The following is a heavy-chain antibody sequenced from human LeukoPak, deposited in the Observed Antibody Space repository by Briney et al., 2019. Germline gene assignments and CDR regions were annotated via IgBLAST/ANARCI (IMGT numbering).Heavy chain of an antibody. D-gene: IGHD6-13*01. Sequence: GGSLRLSCAASGFTFSSYWMSWVRQAPGKGLEWVANIRQDGSEKYYVDSVKGRFTISRDNAKNSLYLQMNSLRAEDTALYYCARKGYSRSWYCDYWGQGTLVTVSS. J-gene: IGHJ4*02. CDR2: IRQDGSEK. CDR1: GFTFSSYW. CDR3: ARKGYSRSWYCDY. V-gene: IGHV3-7*01.